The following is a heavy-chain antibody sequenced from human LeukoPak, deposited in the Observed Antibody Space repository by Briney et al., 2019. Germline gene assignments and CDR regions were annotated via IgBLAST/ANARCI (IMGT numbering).Heavy chain of an antibody. CDR2: IFQSGTT. CDR3: ARVEVAVADY. CDR1: GGSFSGNY. D-gene: IGHD6-19*01. J-gene: IGHJ4*02. Sequence: SETLTLTCAVYGGSFSGNYWGWIRQPPGKGLEWIGSIFQSGTTYYNPSLKSRVTISVDTSKNQVSLKLSSVTAADTAVYYCARVEVAVADYWGQGTLVTVSS. V-gene: IGHV4-38-2*01.